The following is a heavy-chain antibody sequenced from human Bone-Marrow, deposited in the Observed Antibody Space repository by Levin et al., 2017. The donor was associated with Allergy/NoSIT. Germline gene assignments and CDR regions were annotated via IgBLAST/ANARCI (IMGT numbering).Heavy chain of an antibody. V-gene: IGHV4-38-2*02. CDR3: VGHDYGDYVVH. CDR1: GFSIDSGYY. CDR2: IYYTGIT. J-gene: IGHJ5*02. Sequence: SETLSLMCTVSGFSIDSGYYWGWIRQSPGKGLEYIANIYYTGITYYNPSLKSRVTISVDTSKNHFSLRLTSVSAADTAMYYCVGHDYGDYVVHWGQGILVTVSS. D-gene: IGHD4-17*01.